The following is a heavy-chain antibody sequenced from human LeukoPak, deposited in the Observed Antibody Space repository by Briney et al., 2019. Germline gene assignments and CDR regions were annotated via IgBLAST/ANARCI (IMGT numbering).Heavy chain of an antibody. J-gene: IGHJ4*02. V-gene: IGHV3-23*01. CDR3: AKVISGYSYEPFDY. CDR1: GFAFSSYG. Sequence: PLRSLRLSCAASGFAFSSYGMSWVCQAPGKGPEWVTGISGSVGGTFYADSVKGRFTISRDNSKNTLHLQMGSLRAEDTAAYYCAKVISGYSYEPFDYWGQGTLVTVPS. D-gene: IGHD3-22*01. CDR2: ISGSVGGT.